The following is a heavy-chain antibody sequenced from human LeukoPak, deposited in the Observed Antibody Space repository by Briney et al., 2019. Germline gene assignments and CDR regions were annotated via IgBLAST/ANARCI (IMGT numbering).Heavy chain of an antibody. CDR1: GFTFSSYG. Sequence: GRSLRLSCAASGFTFSSYGMHWVRQAPGKGLEWVAVISYDGSNKYYADSVKGRFTISRDNSKNTLYLQMNSLRAEDTAVYYCARPCIAAAGTPPDGMDVWGQGTTVTVSS. J-gene: IGHJ6*02. V-gene: IGHV3-30*03. CDR2: ISYDGSNK. D-gene: IGHD6-13*01. CDR3: ARPCIAAAGTPPDGMDV.